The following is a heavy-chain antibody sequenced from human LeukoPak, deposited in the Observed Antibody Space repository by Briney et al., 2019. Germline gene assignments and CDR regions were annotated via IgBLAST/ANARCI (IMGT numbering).Heavy chain of an antibody. J-gene: IGHJ4*02. CDR1: GFTFSSYS. CDR2: ISSSSSTI. D-gene: IGHD3-10*01. V-gene: IGHV3-48*01. CDR3: ARDRGVSGVDY. Sequence: PGGSLRLSCAASGFTFSSYSMNWVRQAPGKGLEWVSYISSSSSTIYYADSVKGRFTISRDNAKNSLYLQMNSLRAEDTAVYYCARDRGVSGVDYWGQRTLVTVSS.